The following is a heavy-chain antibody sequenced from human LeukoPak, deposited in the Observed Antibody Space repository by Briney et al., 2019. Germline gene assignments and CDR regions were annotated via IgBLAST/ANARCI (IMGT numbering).Heavy chain of an antibody. CDR1: GFTCNGYT. J-gene: IGHJ4*02. CDR2: ISSNGGST. V-gene: IGHV3-64*01. Sequence: GVPRRRSWAAAGFTCNGYTMHWVRQAQGKGLEYVSAISSNGGSTYYANSVKGRFTISRDNSKNTLYLQMGSLRAEDMAVYYCARGSVGYYDPLIWGQGTLVTVSS. D-gene: IGHD3-16*01. CDR3: ARGSVGYYDPLI.